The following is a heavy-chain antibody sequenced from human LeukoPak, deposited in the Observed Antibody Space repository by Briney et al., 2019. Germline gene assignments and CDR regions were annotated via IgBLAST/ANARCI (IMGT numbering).Heavy chain of an antibody. D-gene: IGHD5-12*01. V-gene: IGHV3-30*18. CDR3: ANGIVATTLFDY. Sequence: PGSSLRLSCAASGFTFCIYGMHWVPQSPGKAREGVEVISYDGSNKYYADSVKGRFTISRDNSKNTLYLQMNSLRAEDTAVYYCANGIVATTLFDYWGQGTLVTVSS. CDR1: GFTFCIYG. J-gene: IGHJ4*02. CDR2: ISYDGSNK.